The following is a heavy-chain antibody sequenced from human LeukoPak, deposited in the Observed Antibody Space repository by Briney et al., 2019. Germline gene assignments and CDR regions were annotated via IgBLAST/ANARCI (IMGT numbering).Heavy chain of an antibody. CDR2: ISSSRSYI. CDR3: ARDRNNYYDSSGYPGDAFDI. V-gene: IGHV3-21*01. CDR1: GFTFSSYS. Sequence: GGSLRLSCAASGFTFSSYSMNWVRQAPGKGLEWVSSISSSRSYIYYADSVKGRFTISRDNAKNSLYLQMNSLRAEDTAVYYCARDRNNYYDSSGYPGDAFDIWGQGTMVTVSS. J-gene: IGHJ3*02. D-gene: IGHD3-22*01.